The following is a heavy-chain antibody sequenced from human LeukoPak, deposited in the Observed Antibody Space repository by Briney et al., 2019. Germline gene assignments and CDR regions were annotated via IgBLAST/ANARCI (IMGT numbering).Heavy chain of an antibody. CDR3: ARGVVPAAITAFRFDP. Sequence: ASVKVSCKASGYTSTNYYMNWVRQAPGQGLEWMGMINPSSGSTSYAQKLQGRVTMTTDTSTSTAYMELRSLRSDDTAVYYCARGVVPAAITAFRFDPWGQGTLVTVSS. CDR2: INPSSGST. D-gene: IGHD2-2*01. J-gene: IGHJ5*02. CDR1: GYTSTNYY. V-gene: IGHV1-46*01.